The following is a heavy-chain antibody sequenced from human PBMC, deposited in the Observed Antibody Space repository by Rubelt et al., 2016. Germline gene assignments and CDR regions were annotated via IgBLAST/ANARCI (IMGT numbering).Heavy chain of an antibody. D-gene: IGHD3-22*01. CDR2: INPSGGST. CDR1: GYTFTSYY. CDR3: ARAYDSSGYSIPYFDY. J-gene: IGHJ4*02. V-gene: IGHV1-46*01. Sequence: QVQLVQSGAEVKKPGASVKVSCKASGYTFTSYYMHWVRQAPGQGLEWMGIINPSGGSTSYAQKFQGRVTMTRDTSTGTVYMELSSLRSEDTAVYYCARAYDSSGYSIPYFDYWGQGTLVTVSS.